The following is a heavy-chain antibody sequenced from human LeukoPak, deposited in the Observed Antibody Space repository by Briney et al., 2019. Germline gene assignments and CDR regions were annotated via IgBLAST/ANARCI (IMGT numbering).Heavy chain of an antibody. CDR3: ARVPTGPQGYYYYMDV. V-gene: IGHV4-59*01. J-gene: IGHJ6*03. CDR1: GGSISSYY. D-gene: IGHD4-17*01. CDR2: IYYSGST. Sequence: SETLSLTXTVSGGSISSYYWSWIRQPPGKGLEWIGYIYYSGSTNYNPSLKSRVTISVDTSKNQFSLRLSSVTAADTAVYYCARVPTGPQGYYYYMDVWGKGTTVTVSS.